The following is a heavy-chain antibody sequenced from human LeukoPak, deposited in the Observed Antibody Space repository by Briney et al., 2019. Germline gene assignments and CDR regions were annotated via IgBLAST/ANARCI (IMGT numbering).Heavy chain of an antibody. CDR2: INQDGTNQ. D-gene: IGHD3-3*01. CDR1: GFPFSGYW. Sequence: GGSLRLSCVASGFPFSGYWMDWVRQAPGKGMEWVANINQDGTNQYYAASVKGRFSISRDNAQNSLYLQMNSLRAEDTAAYYCARVTTIFGVLKYYYYMDVWGKGTTVTVSS. CDR3: ARVTTIFGVLKYYYYMDV. J-gene: IGHJ6*03. V-gene: IGHV3-7*01.